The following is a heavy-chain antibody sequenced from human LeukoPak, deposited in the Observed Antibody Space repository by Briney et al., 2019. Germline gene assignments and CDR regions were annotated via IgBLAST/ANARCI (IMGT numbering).Heavy chain of an antibody. V-gene: IGHV5-51*01. Sequence: GESLKISCKGSGYSFTSYWIGWVRQMPGKGLEWMGIIYPGDSDTRYNPSFQGQVTISAEKSISTAYLQWGSLKASDTALYYCASRKKGMATAGFDYWGQGTLVTVSS. J-gene: IGHJ4*02. D-gene: IGHD5-24*01. CDR1: GYSFTSYW. CDR2: IYPGDSDT. CDR3: ASRKKGMATAGFDY.